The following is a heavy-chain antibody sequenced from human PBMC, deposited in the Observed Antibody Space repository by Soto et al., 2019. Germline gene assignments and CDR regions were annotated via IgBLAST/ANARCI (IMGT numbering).Heavy chain of an antibody. J-gene: IGHJ4*02. CDR3: ARGFSELVATISFIAAAVSRVQNYFDY. V-gene: IGHV1-46*01. Sequence: QVQLVQSGAEVKKPGASVKVSCKASGYTFTSYYMHWVRQAPGQGLEWMGIINPSGGSTSYAQKFQGRVTMPRDTSTSTVYMELSSLRSEDTAVYYCARGFSELVATISFIAAAVSRVQNYFDYWGQGTLVTVSS. D-gene: IGHD6-13*01. CDR2: INPSGGST. CDR1: GYTFTSYY.